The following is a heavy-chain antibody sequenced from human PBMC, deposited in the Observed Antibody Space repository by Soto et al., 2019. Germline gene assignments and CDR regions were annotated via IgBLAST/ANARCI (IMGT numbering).Heavy chain of an antibody. Sequence: QVQLVESGGGAVQPGRSLRLSCAASGFTFSSHAMHWVRQAPGKGLECVAIISYDGSNKYYGDSVRGRLTISRDNSKNTIYLQMNSRRAEDTAVYYCARDQTGITTTGGGRIDYSRQRTLVTVSS. CDR1: GFTFSSHA. CDR3: ARDQTGITTTGGGRIDY. CDR2: ISYDGSNK. V-gene: IGHV3-30-3*01. J-gene: IGHJ4*02. D-gene: IGHD1-1*01.